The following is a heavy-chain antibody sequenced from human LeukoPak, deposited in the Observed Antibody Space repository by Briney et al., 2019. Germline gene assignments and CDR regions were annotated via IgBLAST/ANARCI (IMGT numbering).Heavy chain of an antibody. CDR2: IYYTGST. J-gene: IGHJ4*02. CDR1: GGSISSYY. V-gene: IGHV4-59*01. CDR3: ARGPTYSNSYDC. Sequence: SETLSLTCTVSGGSISSYYWSWIRQPPGKGLEWIGYIYYTGSTYYNPSLKSRVTISIDTSKNQFSLKLSSMTAADTAVYYCARGPTYSNSYDCWGQGTLVSVSS. D-gene: IGHD4-11*01.